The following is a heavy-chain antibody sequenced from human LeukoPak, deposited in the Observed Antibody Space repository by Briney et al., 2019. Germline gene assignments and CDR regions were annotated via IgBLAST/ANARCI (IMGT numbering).Heavy chain of an antibody. CDR3: ARDLDAFDY. V-gene: IGHV3-30-3*01. CDR1: GFTFSSYA. D-gene: IGHD3-9*01. Sequence: GGSLRLSCAASGFTFSSYAMHWVRQAPGKGLEWVAVISYDGGNKYYADSVKGRFTISRDNSKNSLYLQMNSLRAEGTAVYYCARDLDAFDYWGQGTLVTVSS. J-gene: IGHJ4*02. CDR2: ISYDGGNK.